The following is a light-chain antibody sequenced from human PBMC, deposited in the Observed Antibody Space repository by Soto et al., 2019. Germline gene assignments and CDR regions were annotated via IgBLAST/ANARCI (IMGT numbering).Light chain of an antibody. CDR3: QQYHHWPPLT. V-gene: IGKV3-15*01. CDR1: QSVSSN. Sequence: EIVMTQSPATLSVSPGERATLPCRASQSVSSNLAWFQQKPGQAPRLLIFGTSTRATGVPARFSGSGSGTEFTLTISSLQSEDFAVYYCQQYHHWPPLTFGGGTKVEIK. J-gene: IGKJ4*01. CDR2: GTS.